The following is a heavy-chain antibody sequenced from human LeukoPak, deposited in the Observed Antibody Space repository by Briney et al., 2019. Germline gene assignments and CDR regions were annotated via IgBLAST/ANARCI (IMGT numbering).Heavy chain of an antibody. J-gene: IGHJ4*02. V-gene: IGHV3-15*01. CDR3: ITRGGDGGY. D-gene: IGHD3-10*01. CDR1: GFTFINAW. Sequence: GGSLRLSCAASGFTFINAWMSWVRQGPGKGLEWVGRITSRSDGGTTDYAAPVKGRFGISRDDSKSTLYLQMNSLKTEDTAVYYCITRGGDGGYWGQGTLVTVSS. CDR2: ITSRSDGGTT.